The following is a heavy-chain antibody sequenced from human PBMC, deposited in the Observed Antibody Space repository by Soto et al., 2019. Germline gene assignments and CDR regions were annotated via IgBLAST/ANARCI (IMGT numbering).Heavy chain of an antibody. V-gene: IGHV3-48*02. J-gene: IGHJ4*02. CDR3: TRGTKGGSPPL. Sequence: GGSLRLSCAGSGFVFSNYSMNWVRQAPGRGLEWVSYISSSSTNTYYAASVRGRFTISRDNAKNSLYLRMDSLKDGDTAVYYWTRGTKGGSPPLGGRGTLVTVSS. CDR2: ISSSSTNT. D-gene: IGHD1-7*01. CDR1: GFVFSNYS.